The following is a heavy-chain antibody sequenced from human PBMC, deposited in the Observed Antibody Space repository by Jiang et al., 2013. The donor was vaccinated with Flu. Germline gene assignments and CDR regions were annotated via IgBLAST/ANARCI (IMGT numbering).Heavy chain of an antibody. CDR3: ARDYKDYYGSGSYFDY. Sequence: SRVTISVDTSKNQFSLKLSSVTAADTAVYYCARDYKDYYGSGSYFDYWGQGTLVTVSS. J-gene: IGHJ4*02. D-gene: IGHD3-10*01. V-gene: IGHV4-30-2*04.